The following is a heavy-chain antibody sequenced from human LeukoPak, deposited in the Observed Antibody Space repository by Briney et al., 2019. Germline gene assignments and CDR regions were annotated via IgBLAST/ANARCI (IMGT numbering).Heavy chain of an antibody. J-gene: IGHJ4*02. CDR3: ARGCRYCSGGSQDS. V-gene: IGHV3-30*03. CDR1: GFTFNNYG. D-gene: IGHD2-15*01. CDR2: ISYDGSNK. Sequence: PGGSLRLSCAASGFTFNNYGMHWVRQAPGKGLECMAIISYDGSNKYYADSVKGRFTISRDNSKNTLYLQMNSLRAEDTAVYYCARGCRYCSGGSQDSWGKGTLVTVSS.